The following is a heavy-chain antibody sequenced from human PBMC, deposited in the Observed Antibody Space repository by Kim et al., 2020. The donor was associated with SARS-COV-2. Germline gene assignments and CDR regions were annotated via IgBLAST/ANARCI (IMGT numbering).Heavy chain of an antibody. CDR3: ERLPYRSASDCSSTRCFATYYYYYGMDV. CDR1: GFIFSDYY. Sequence: GGSLRLSCEAFGFIFSDYYMSWIRQAPGRGLEWVSYIRRGDDTIYYADSVKGRFSISRDTAKNSLYLQMKSLTADDAAVYYCERLPYRSASDCSSTRCFATYYYYYGMDVWGQGTTVTVSS. CDR2: IRRGDDTI. V-gene: IGHV3-11*01. D-gene: IGHD2-2*01. J-gene: IGHJ6*02.